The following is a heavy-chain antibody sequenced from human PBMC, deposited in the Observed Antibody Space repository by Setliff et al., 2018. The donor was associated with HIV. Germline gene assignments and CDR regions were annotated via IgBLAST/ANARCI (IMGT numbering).Heavy chain of an antibody. D-gene: IGHD6-19*01. CDR3: ARDLGSRIAVAGYDY. CDR1: GGSISSGSYY. Sequence: KPSETLSLTCTVSGGSISSGSYYWTWIRQPAGKGLEWIGHIYTSGSTNNNPSLKSRVTISVDTSKNQFSLKLSSVTAADTAVYYCARDLGSRIAVAGYDYWGQGTLVTVSS. V-gene: IGHV4-61*09. J-gene: IGHJ4*02. CDR2: IYTSGST.